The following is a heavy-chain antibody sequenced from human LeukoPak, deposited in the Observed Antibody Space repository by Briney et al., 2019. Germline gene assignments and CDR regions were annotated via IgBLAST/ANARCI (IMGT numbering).Heavy chain of an antibody. D-gene: IGHD2-15*01. V-gene: IGHV3-30-3*01. CDR3: ARGETGMLPFDY. CDR1: GFTFSSYA. J-gene: IGHJ4*02. CDR2: ISYDGSNK. Sequence: GGSLRLSCAASGFTFSSYAMHWVRQAPGKGLEWVAVISYDGSNKYYADSVKGRFTISRDNSKNTLYLQMNSLRAEDTAVYYCARGETGMLPFDYWGQGTLVTVSS.